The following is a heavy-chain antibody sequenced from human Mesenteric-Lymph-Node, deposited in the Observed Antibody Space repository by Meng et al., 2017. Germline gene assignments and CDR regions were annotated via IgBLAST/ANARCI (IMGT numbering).Heavy chain of an antibody. CDR1: GFTFSAFY. V-gene: IGHV3-11*01. CDR2: ISGSGSTK. CDR3: VRSNYYYDSSGYYFAFDY. D-gene: IGHD3-22*01. Sequence: GESLKISCAASGFTFSAFYLSWIRQAPGKGLEWVSYISGSGSTKYYADSVKGRFTIFRDNAKNSLSLQMDSLRAEDTAVYYCVRSNYYYDSSGYYFAFDYWGQGTLVTVSS. J-gene: IGHJ4*02.